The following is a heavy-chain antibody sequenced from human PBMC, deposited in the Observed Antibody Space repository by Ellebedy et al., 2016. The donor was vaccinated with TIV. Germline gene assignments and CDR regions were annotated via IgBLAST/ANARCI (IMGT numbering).Heavy chain of an antibody. V-gene: IGHV3-72*01. CDR1: GFTFSDHY. Sequence: GESLKISXAASGFTFSDHYMDWVRQAPGKGLEWVGRTRNKANSYTTEYAASVNGRFTISRDDSKNSLYLQMNSLKTEDTAVYFCATGLRGDDYENYWGQGTLVTVSS. J-gene: IGHJ4*02. D-gene: IGHD4-17*01. CDR2: TRNKANSYTT. CDR3: ATGLRGDDYENY.